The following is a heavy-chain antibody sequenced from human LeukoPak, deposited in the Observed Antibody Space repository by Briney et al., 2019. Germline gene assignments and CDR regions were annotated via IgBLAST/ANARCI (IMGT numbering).Heavy chain of an antibody. CDR1: GFTFSSYW. Sequence: GGSLRLSCAASGFTFSSYWMHWVRQAPGKGLVWVSRINTDGSSTSYADSVKGRFTISRDNAKNTLYLQMNSLRAEDTAVYYCAREGSFPGYYYMDVWGKGTTVTVSS. CDR3: AREGSFPGYYYMDV. V-gene: IGHV3-74*01. CDR2: INTDGSST. J-gene: IGHJ6*03. D-gene: IGHD6-13*01.